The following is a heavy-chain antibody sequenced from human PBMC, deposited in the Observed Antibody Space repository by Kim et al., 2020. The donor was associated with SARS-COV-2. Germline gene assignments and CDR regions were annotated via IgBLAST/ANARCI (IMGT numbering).Heavy chain of an antibody. Sequence: GGSLRLSCAASGFTFATYTMSWLRQPPGKGLEWVSSIGGTTGNTYYADSVKGRFTISRDNSKSILYLQMNSLRPDEAALYYCAKPPRSTRGVGSWGQGT. CDR1: GFTFATYT. J-gene: IGHJ4*02. CDR2: IGGTTGNT. V-gene: IGHV3-23*01. D-gene: IGHD2-2*01. CDR3: AKPPRSTRGVGS.